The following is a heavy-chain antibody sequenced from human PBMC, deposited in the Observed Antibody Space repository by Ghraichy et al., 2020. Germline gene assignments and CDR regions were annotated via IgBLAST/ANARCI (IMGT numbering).Heavy chain of an antibody. Sequence: SETLSLTCAVYGGSFSGYYWSWIRQPPGKGLEWIGEINHSGSTNYNPSLKSRVTISVDTSKNQFSLKLSSVTAADTAVYYCARGPFSLGYCSGGSCRRAHFDLWGRGTLVTVSS. J-gene: IGHJ2*01. CDR3: ARGPFSLGYCSGGSCRRAHFDL. CDR1: GGSFSGYY. V-gene: IGHV4-34*01. D-gene: IGHD2-15*01. CDR2: INHSGST.